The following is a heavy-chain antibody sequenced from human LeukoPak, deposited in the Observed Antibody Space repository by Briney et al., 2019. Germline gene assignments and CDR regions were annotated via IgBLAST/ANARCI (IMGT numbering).Heavy chain of an antibody. J-gene: IGHJ4*02. CDR3: ARDIKYYDSSGYYDY. D-gene: IGHD3-22*01. CDR1: GGSISSYY. Sequence: SETLSLTSTVSGGSISSYYWSWIRQPLGKGLEWIGYIYYSGSTNYNPSLKSRVTISVDTSKNQFSLKLSSVTAADTAVYYCARDIKYYDSSGYYDYWGQGTLVTVSS. CDR2: IYYSGST. V-gene: IGHV4-59*01.